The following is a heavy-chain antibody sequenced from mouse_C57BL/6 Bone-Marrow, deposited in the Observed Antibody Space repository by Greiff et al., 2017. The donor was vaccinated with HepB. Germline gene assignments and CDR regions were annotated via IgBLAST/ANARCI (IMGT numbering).Heavy chain of an antibody. CDR1: GFTFSSYA. D-gene: IGHD2-1*01. Sequence: EVMLVESGGGLVKPGGSLKLSCAASGFTFSSYAISWVRQTPEKRLEWVATISDGGSYTYYPDNVKGRFTISRDNAKNNLYLQMSHLKSEDTAMYYCARRYGNYGFAYWGQGTLVTVSA. CDR3: ARRYGNYGFAY. J-gene: IGHJ3*01. V-gene: IGHV5-4*03. CDR2: ISDGGSYT.